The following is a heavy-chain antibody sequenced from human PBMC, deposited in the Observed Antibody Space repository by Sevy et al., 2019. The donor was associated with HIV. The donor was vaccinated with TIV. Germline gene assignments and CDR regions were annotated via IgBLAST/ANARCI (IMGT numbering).Heavy chain of an antibody. V-gene: IGHV3-53*01. D-gene: IGHD6-19*01. CDR3: ARGGLTVALDY. CDR1: GFTVSSNY. Sequence: GGSLRLSCAASGFTVSSNYMSWVRQAPGKGLEWVSVIYSGGSTYYADSVKGRLTIPRDNSKNTLYLQMNSLRAEDTAVYYCARGGLTVALDYWGQGTLVTVSS. J-gene: IGHJ4*02. CDR2: IYSGGST.